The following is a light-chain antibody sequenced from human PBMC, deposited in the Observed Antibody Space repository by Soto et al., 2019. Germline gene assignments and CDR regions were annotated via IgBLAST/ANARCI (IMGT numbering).Light chain of an antibody. CDR2: DAS. CDR1: QDISNY. J-gene: IGKJ4*01. CDR3: QQYDNLLPLT. V-gene: IGKV1-33*01. Sequence: DIQMTQSPSSLSASVGDRVTITCQASQDISNYLNWYQQKPGKAPKLLIYDASNLERGVPSRFSGSGSGTNFTFTISSLQAEDIATYYCQQYDNLLPLTFGGGTKVEIK.